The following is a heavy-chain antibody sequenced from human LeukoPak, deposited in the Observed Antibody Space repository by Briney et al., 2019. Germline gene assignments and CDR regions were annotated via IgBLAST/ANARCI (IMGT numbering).Heavy chain of an antibody. J-gene: IGHJ4*02. Sequence: GGSLRLSCAGSGFTFSSYWMHWVRQGPGKGLVWVARINSDGSHTTYADSVKGRFTISRDNARDTQYLQMNSLRAEDTAVYYCARDRSIWGQGTLVTVSS. V-gene: IGHV3-74*03. CDR1: GFTFSSYW. CDR3: ARDRSI. CDR2: INSDGSHT.